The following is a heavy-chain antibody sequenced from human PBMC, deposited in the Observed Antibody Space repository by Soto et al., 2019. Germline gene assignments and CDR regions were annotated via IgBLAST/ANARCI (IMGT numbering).Heavy chain of an antibody. CDR1: GFTFSSYA. D-gene: IGHD4-17*01. J-gene: IGHJ4*02. Sequence: EVQLLESGGGLVQPGGSLRLSCAASGFTFSSYAMSWVRQAPGKGLGWVSAISGSGGSTYYADSVKGRFTISRDNSKNTLYLQMNSLRAEDTAVYYCAKDLDYGDYVDYWGQGTLVTVSS. CDR3: AKDLDYGDYVDY. V-gene: IGHV3-23*01. CDR2: ISGSGGST.